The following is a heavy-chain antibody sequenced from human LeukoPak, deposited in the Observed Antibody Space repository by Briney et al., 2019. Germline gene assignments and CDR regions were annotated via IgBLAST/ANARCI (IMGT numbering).Heavy chain of an antibody. Sequence: PSQTLSLTCTVSGGSISSGSYYWSWIRQPGGKGLEWIGRIYTSGSTNYNPSLKSRVTISVDTSKNQFSLKLSSVTAADTAVYYCARDIAVAATDYYYYMDVWGKGTTVTVSS. CDR1: GGSISSGSYY. D-gene: IGHD6-19*01. J-gene: IGHJ6*03. V-gene: IGHV4-61*02. CDR3: ARDIAVAATDYYYYMDV. CDR2: IYTSGST.